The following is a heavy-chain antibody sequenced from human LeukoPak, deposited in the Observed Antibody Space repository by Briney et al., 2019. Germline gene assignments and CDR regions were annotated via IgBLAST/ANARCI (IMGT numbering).Heavy chain of an antibody. CDR1: GGSISSSNW. Sequence: PSGTLSLTCAVSGGSISSSNWWSWVRQPPGKGLEWIGEIYHSGRTNYNPSLKSRVTISIDKSKNQFSLKLSSVTAADTAVYYCARHSTFFGVVIIKGRVRGPFDYWGQGTLVTVSS. CDR3: ARHSTFFGVVIIKGRVRGPFDY. J-gene: IGHJ4*02. V-gene: IGHV4-4*02. D-gene: IGHD3-3*01. CDR2: IYHSGRT.